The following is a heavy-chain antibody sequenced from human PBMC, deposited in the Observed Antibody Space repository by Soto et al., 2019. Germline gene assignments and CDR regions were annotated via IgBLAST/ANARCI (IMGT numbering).Heavy chain of an antibody. Sequence: EVQLVESGGGLVKPGGSLRLSCAASGFTFSSYSMNWVRQAPGTGLEWVSSISSSSSYIYYADSVKGRFTISRDNAKNSLYLQMNSLRAEDTAVYYCAREFLVVVPAASYDYYYGMDGWGQGTTVTVSS. J-gene: IGHJ6*02. CDR3: AREFLVVVPAASYDYYYGMDG. CDR1: GFTFSSYS. D-gene: IGHD2-2*01. V-gene: IGHV3-21*01. CDR2: ISSSSSYI.